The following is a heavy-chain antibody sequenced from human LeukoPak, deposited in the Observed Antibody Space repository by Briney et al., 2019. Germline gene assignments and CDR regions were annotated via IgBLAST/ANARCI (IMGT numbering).Heavy chain of an antibody. CDR1: GFTLSNYY. CDR3: ARGVLPGTIQWSLDY. Sequence: GGSLRLSCAASGFTLSNYYMSWVRQAPGKGLEWVANIGQDRSECADSVKGRFTVSRDNARNSLYLQMDCLRAEDTAVYYCARGVLPGTIQWSLDYWGQGTLVTVSS. J-gene: IGHJ4*02. D-gene: IGHD2-2*02. CDR2: IGQDRSE. V-gene: IGHV3-7*01.